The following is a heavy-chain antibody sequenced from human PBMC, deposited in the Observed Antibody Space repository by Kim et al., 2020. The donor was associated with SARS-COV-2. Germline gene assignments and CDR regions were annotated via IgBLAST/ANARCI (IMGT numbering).Heavy chain of an antibody. CDR3: AKSFYSDYDTGFDY. J-gene: IGHJ4*02. Sequence: GGSLRLSCAASGFTFSSYAIHWVRQAPGKGLEWVAVISYDGSNQYYADSVKGRFTISRDNSKNTLYLQMNSLRAEDTAVYYCAKSFYSDYDTGFDYWGQGTLVTVSS. D-gene: IGHD4-17*01. CDR2: ISYDGSNQ. CDR1: GFTFSSYA. V-gene: IGHV3-30*18.